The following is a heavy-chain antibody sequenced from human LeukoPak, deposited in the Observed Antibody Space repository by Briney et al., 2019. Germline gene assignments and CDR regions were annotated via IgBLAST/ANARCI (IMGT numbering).Heavy chain of an antibody. V-gene: IGHV4-59*12. CDR2: IYYSGST. CDR3: ARDDIAARYYFDY. D-gene: IGHD6-6*01. J-gene: IGHJ4*02. CDR1: GGSISSYY. Sequence: SETLSLTCTVSGGSISSYYWSWIRQPPGKGLEWIGYIYYSGSTNYNPSLKSRVTISVDRSKNQFSLKLSSVTAADTAVYYCARDDIAARYYFDYWGQGTLVTVSS.